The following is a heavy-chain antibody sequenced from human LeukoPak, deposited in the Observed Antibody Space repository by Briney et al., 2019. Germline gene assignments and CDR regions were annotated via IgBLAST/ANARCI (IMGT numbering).Heavy chain of an antibody. Sequence: PGGSLRLSCAASGFPFSDYVMHWVRQAPGKGLEWVANIKQDGSEKYYVDSVKGRFTISRDNAKNSLYLQMNSLRAEDTAVYYCARESRDRSYNWKDYYYYYYMDVWGKGTTVTVSS. CDR3: ARESRDRSYNWKDYYYYYYMDV. V-gene: IGHV3-7*01. J-gene: IGHJ6*03. CDR2: IKQDGSEK. D-gene: IGHD1-20*01. CDR1: GFPFSDYV.